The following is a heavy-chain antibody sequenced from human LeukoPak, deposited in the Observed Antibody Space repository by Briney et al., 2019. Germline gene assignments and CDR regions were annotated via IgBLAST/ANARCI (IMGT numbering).Heavy chain of an antibody. CDR2: ISGSGGST. Sequence: GGSLRLSCAASGFTLSSYGMSWVRQAPGKGLEWVSGISGSGGSTYYADAVKGRFTISRDNSKNMLYLQMNSLRAEDTAVYCCAGLYPYGSGWYYFDYWGQGTLVTVSS. V-gene: IGHV3-23*01. CDR3: AGLYPYGSGWYYFDY. J-gene: IGHJ4*02. D-gene: IGHD6-19*01. CDR1: GFTLSSYG.